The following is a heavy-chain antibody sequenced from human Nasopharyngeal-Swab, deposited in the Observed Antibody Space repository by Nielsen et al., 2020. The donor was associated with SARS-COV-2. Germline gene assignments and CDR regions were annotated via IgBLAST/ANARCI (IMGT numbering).Heavy chain of an antibody. CDR1: GGSFSGYY. CDR3: ARGDFRQIAASYYFDY. D-gene: IGHD6-6*01. J-gene: IGHJ4*02. Sequence: SETLSLTCAVYGGSFSGYYWSWIRQPPGKGLEWIGEINHSGSTNYNASLKSRVIISVDTSKNQFSLKLSSVIAADTAVYYCARGDFRQIAASYYFDYWGQGTLVTVSS. V-gene: IGHV4-34*01. CDR2: INHSGST.